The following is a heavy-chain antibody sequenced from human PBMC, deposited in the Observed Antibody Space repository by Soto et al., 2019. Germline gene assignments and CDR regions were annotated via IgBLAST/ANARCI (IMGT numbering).Heavy chain of an antibody. CDR1: GYTFTGYY. J-gene: IGHJ6*03. D-gene: IGHD2-2*01. Sequence: GASVKVSCKASGYTFTGYYMHWVRQAPGQGLEWMGWINPNSGGTNYAQKFQGWVTMTRDTSISTAYMELSRLRSDDTAVYYCARDGRDIVVVPAAMPYYYYYMDVWGKGTTVTVSS. V-gene: IGHV1-2*04. CDR2: INPNSGGT. CDR3: ARDGRDIVVVPAAMPYYYYYMDV.